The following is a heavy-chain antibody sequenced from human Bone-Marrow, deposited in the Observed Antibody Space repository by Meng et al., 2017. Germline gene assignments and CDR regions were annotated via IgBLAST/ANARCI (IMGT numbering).Heavy chain of an antibody. Sequence: SETLSLTCTVSGGSISSYYWSWIRQPAGKGLEWIGRIYSSGSTNYNPSLKSRVTMSVDTSKNQFSLQLNSVTPDDTAVYYCARDIRDGMDVWGQGTTVTVSS. D-gene: IGHD1-14*01. J-gene: IGHJ6*02. V-gene: IGHV4-4*07. CDR1: GGSISSYY. CDR3: ARDIRDGMDV. CDR2: IYSSGST.